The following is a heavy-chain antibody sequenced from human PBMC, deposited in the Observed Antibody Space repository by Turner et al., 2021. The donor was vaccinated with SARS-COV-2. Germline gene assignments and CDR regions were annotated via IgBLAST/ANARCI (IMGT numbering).Heavy chain of an antibody. V-gene: IGHV3-7*04. CDR1: GFTFSNW. CDR3: ARDPNSGASL. CDR2: IKQDGNEK. Sequence: EEQLVEAGGGLVQPGRSTRLPCTASGFTFSNWIHWVRQGPGNWLGCVANIKQDGNEKYFVDSVKGRFTISRDNAKNSLYLQMNSLRAEDTAVYYCARDPNSGASLWGQGILVTVSS. D-gene: IGHD2-15*01. J-gene: IGHJ4*02.